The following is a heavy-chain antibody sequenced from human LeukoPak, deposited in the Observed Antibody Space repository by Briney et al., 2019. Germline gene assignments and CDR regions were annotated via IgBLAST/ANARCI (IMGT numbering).Heavy chain of an antibody. V-gene: IGHV5-51*01. D-gene: IGHD3-22*01. CDR1: GYRFNAYW. Sequence: GESLKISGKGSGYRFNAYWIAWVRQMPGKGLEWMGITYPDDSDPSYSPSFQGQVTIPADKSVRTAYLQWSSLKASDTAMYYCARPNITSYYDSRGYYAFDVWGQGTMVTVSS. CDR2: TYPDDSDP. J-gene: IGHJ3*01. CDR3: ARPNITSYYDSRGYYAFDV.